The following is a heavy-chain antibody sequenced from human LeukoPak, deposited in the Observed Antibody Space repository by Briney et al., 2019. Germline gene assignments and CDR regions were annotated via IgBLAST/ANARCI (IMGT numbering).Heavy chain of an antibody. J-gene: IGHJ4*02. V-gene: IGHV2-5*02. CDR2: IYWDDDK. Sequence: SGPTLVKPTQTLTLTCTFSGFSLSTSGVGVCWIRQPPGEALEWLALIYWDDDKRYSPSLKSRLTITKDTSKNQVVLTMTNMDPVDTATYYCAQTTTVTTIGPYFDYWGQGTLVTVSS. CDR1: GFSLSTSGVG. D-gene: IGHD4-17*01. CDR3: AQTTTVTTIGPYFDY.